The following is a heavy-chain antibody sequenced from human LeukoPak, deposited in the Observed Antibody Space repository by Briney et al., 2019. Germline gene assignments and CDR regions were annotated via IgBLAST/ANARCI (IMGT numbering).Heavy chain of an antibody. D-gene: IGHD3-10*01. Sequence: GGSLRLSCAASRFTFSSYGMSWVRQAPGKGLEWVSGISSSGGSTYYADSVKGRFTISRDNSRNTLYLQMNSLRAEDAAVYYCARHLLWFGELSGGFDYWGQGTLVTVSS. CDR1: RFTFSSYG. CDR3: ARHLLWFGELSGGFDY. J-gene: IGHJ4*02. V-gene: IGHV3-23*01. CDR2: ISSSGGST.